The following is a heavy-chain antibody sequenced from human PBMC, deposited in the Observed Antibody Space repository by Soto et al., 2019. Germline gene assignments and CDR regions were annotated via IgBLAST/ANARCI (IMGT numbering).Heavy chain of an antibody. V-gene: IGHV4-59*08. Sequence: SETLSLTCTVSGGSISSYYWSWIRQPPGKGLEWIGYIYYSGSTNYNPSLKSRVTISVDTSKNQFSLKLSSVTAADTAVYYCARHGSYYGSEPAFSYYYYYMDVWGKGTTVTVSS. CDR2: IYYSGST. CDR3: ARHGSYYGSEPAFSYYYYYMDV. D-gene: IGHD3-10*01. CDR1: GGSISSYY. J-gene: IGHJ6*03.